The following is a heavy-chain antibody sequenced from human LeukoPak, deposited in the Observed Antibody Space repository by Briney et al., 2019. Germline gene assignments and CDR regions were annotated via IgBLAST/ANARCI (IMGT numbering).Heavy chain of an antibody. J-gene: IGHJ4*02. CDR1: GITFNSYT. D-gene: IGHD1-1*01. Sequence: GSLRLSCAASGITFNSYTMHWVRQAPGRGLEWVSSISISSYIYYAASVKGRFTISRDNAKNSLYLQMNRLRAEDTAVYYCARERQLERLAFGKEGSAFDYWGQGTLVTVSS. CDR3: ARERQLERLAFGKEGSAFDY. V-gene: IGHV3-21*01. CDR2: ISISSYI.